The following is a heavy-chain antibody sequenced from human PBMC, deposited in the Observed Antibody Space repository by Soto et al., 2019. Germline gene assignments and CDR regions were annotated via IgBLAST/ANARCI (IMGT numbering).Heavy chain of an antibody. CDR3: VRDPWDY. J-gene: IGHJ4*02. V-gene: IGHV3-53*01. CDR1: GFTVSSKY. Sequence: EVQLVESGGGLFQPGGSLRLSCAASGFTVSSKYMSWVRQAPGKGLEWVSVIYVGGSTYYADSVKGRFTISRDTSKNTLYLQMNSLRAEDTAVYYCVRDPWDYWGQGTLVTVSS. CDR2: IYVGGST.